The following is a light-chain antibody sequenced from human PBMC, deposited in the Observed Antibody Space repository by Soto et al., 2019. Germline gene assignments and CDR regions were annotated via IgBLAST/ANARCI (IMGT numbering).Light chain of an antibody. CDR3: SSYTSSSTLEVV. J-gene: IGLJ2*01. V-gene: IGLV2-14*01. CDR1: SSDVGGYNY. Sequence: QSALTQPASVSGSPGQSITISCTGTSSDVGGYNYVSWYQQHPGKAPKLMIYDVSNRPSGVSNRFSCSKSGNTASLTISGLQAEDEADYYYSSYTSSSTLEVVFGGGTKLTVL. CDR2: DVS.